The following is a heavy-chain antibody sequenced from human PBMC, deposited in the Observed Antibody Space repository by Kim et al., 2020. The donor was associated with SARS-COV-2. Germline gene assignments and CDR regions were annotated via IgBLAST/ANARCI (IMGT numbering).Heavy chain of an antibody. CDR2: MNPNSGNT. V-gene: IGHV1-8*01. CDR1: GYTFTSYD. J-gene: IGHJ6*02. CDR3: ARASSGWYTYYYYYGMDV. D-gene: IGHD6-19*01. Sequence: ASVKVSCKASGYTFTSYDINWVRQATGQGLEWMGWMNPNSGNTGYAQKFQGRVTMTRNTSISTAYMELSSLRSEDTAVYYCARASSGWYTYYYYYGMDVWGQGTTVTVSS.